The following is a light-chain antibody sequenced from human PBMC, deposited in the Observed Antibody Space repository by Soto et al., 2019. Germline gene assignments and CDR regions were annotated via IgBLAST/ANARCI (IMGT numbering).Light chain of an antibody. J-gene: IGKJ1*01. CDR3: QQYGSYWT. CDR2: RAS. V-gene: IGKV3-20*01. CDR1: QSVSSSY. Sequence: EIVLTQSPGTLSLSRGERATLSCRASQSVSSSYLAWYQQKPGQAPRLLTYRASSRATGIPDRFSGSGSGTDFTLTISRLEPEDFAVYYCQQYGSYWTFGQGTKVDIK.